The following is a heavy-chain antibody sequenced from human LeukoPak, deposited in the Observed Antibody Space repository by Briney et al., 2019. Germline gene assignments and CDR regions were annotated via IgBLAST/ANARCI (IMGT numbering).Heavy chain of an antibody. V-gene: IGHV4-38-2*02. J-gene: IGHJ3*02. D-gene: IGHD2-2*01. CDR3: ARVRSSLHLDAFDI. CDR2: IHHSGTT. CDR1: GYSINNNYY. Sequence: TSETLSLTCTVSGYSINNNYYWDWIRQPPGKGLEFIASIHHSGTTYYNPALKSRVTISVDTSKNQFSLKVNSVTAADTAVYYCARVRSSLHLDAFDIWGQGTMVTVSP.